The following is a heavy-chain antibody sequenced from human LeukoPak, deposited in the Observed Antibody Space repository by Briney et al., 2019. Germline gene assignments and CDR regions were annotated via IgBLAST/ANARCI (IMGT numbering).Heavy chain of an antibody. CDR1: GGSFSGYY. D-gene: IGHD3-10*01. V-gene: IGHV4-34*01. J-gene: IGHJ4*02. CDR3: ARRIVRGVTPPLGY. CDR2: INHSGST. Sequence: SETLSLTCAVYGGSFSGYYWSWIRQPPGKGLEWIGEINHSGSTNYNPSLKSRVTISVDTSKNQFSLKLSSVTAADTAVYYCARRIVRGVTPPLGYWGQGTLVTVSS.